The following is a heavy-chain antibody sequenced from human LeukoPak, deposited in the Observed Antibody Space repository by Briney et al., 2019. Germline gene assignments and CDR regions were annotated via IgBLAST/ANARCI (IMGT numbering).Heavy chain of an antibody. V-gene: IGHV1-69*06. CDR1: GGTFSSYA. CDR2: IIPIFGTA. J-gene: IGHJ4*02. D-gene: IGHD6-6*01. CDR3: ARGNDSSSGLDY. Sequence: EASVKVSCKASGGTFSSYAISWVRQAPGQGLEWMGGIIPIFGTANYAQKFQGRVTITADKSTSTAYMELSSLRSEDTAVYYCARGNDSSSGLDYWGQGTLVTVSS.